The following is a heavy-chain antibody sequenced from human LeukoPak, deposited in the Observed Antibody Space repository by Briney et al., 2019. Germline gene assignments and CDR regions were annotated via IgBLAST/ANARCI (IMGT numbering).Heavy chain of an antibody. Sequence: SETLSLTCTVSGGSISSYYWSWIRQPAGKGLEWIGRIYTSGSTNYNPSLKSRVTMSVDTSKNQFSLKLSSVTAADTAVYYCARDGSRNYYYYYMDVWGKGTTVTVSS. J-gene: IGHJ6*03. CDR2: IYTSGST. V-gene: IGHV4-4*07. D-gene: IGHD2-2*01. CDR1: GGSISSYY. CDR3: ARDGSRNYYYYYMDV.